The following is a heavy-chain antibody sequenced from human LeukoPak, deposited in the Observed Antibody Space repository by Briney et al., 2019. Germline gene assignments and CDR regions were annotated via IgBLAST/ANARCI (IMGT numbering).Heavy chain of an antibody. CDR1: GFTFSNYW. D-gene: IGHD3-10*01. Sequence: PGGSLRLSRAASGFTFSNYWISWVRQAAGKGLEWVANIQEDGSGKYYVDSVRGRFTISRDNSKNTLYLQMNSLRAEDTAVYYCARDPVTYYYGSGSYPHYWGQGTLVTVSS. CDR2: IQEDGSGK. J-gene: IGHJ4*02. CDR3: ARDPVTYYYGSGSYPHY. V-gene: IGHV3-7*01.